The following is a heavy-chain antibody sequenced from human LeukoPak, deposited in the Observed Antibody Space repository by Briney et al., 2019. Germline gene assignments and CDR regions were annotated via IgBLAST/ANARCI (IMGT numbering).Heavy chain of an antibody. CDR1: GFFVSSNY. CDR2: TYAGGNT. CDR3: ARVPYSGYAVDY. Sequence: PGGSLRLSCAASGFFVSSNYMSWVSQAPGKGLEWVSITYAGGNTYYADSVKGRFIISSDNSKNTVHLQMNRLRVEDTAVYYCARVPYSGYAVDYWGQGTLVTVSS. V-gene: IGHV3-66*01. J-gene: IGHJ4*02. D-gene: IGHD5-12*01.